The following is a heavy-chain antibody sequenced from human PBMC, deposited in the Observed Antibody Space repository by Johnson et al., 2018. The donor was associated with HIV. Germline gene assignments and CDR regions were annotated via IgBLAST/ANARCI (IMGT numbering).Heavy chain of an antibody. J-gene: IGHJ3*02. D-gene: IGHD2-2*01. CDR3: ARGGLGYQNIHDPFDI. CDR2: IYWNGGRT. Sequence: VQLVESGGGLVQPGGSLRLSCAASGFTFSMYDIHWVRQTTGKGLEWVSGIYWNGGRTVYAASVKGRFTISRDNAKNSLYLQMNSLRVEDTALYYCARGGLGYQNIHDPFDIWGQGTMVTVSS. CDR1: GFTFSMYD. V-gene: IGHV3-20*04.